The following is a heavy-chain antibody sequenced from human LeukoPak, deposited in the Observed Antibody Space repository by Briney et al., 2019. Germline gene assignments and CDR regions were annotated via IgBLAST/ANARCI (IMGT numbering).Heavy chain of an antibody. CDR3: ARDDYYDSSGYYWSWFDP. V-gene: IGHV4-59*01. Sequence: SETLSLTCTVSGGSISSYYWSWIRQPPGKGLEWIGYIYYSGSTNYNPSLKSRVTISVDTSKNQFSLKLSSVTAADTAVYYCARDDYYDSSGYYWSWFDPWGQGTLVTVSS. D-gene: IGHD3-22*01. J-gene: IGHJ5*02. CDR1: GGSISSYY. CDR2: IYYSGST.